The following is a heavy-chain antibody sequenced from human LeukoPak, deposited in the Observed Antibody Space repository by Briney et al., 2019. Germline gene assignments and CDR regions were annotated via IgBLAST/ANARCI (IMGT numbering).Heavy chain of an antibody. CDR3: ARVKITIFGVVISRMDV. Sequence: SVKVSCKASGGTFSSYAISWVRQAPGQGLEWMGRIIPILGIANYAQKFQGRVTITADKSTSTAYMELSSLRSEDTAVYYCARVKITIFGVVISRMDVWGQGTTDTVSS. D-gene: IGHD3-3*01. CDR2: IIPILGIA. V-gene: IGHV1-69*04. CDR1: GGTFSSYA. J-gene: IGHJ6*02.